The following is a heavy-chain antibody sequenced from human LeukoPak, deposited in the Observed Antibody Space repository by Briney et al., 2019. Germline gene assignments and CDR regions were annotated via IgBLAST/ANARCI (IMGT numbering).Heavy chain of an antibody. CDR3: ARVRRGEGGVTQYYFDY. CDR2: IYHSGST. CDR1: GGSISSGGYY. J-gene: IGHJ4*02. V-gene: IGHV4-30-2*01. D-gene: IGHD3-16*01. Sequence: SETLSLTCTVSGGSISSGGYYWSWIRQPPGKGLEWIGYIYHSGSTYYNPSLKSRVTISVDRSKNQFSLKLSSVTAADTAVYYCARVRRGEGGVTQYYFDYWGQGTLVTVSS.